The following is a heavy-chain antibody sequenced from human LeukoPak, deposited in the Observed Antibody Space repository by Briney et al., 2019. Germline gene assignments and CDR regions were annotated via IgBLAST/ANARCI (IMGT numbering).Heavy chain of an antibody. J-gene: IGHJ4*02. D-gene: IGHD3-9*01. CDR1: GDTLTELS. Sequence: GASVKVSCKVSGDTLTELSTHWVRQAPGKGLEWMGGFDPEHGEMIYAQKLQGRVTMTEDRSTDTAYMELSSLRSEDTVVYYCATGGPWDLLKYWGQGTLVTVSS. V-gene: IGHV1-24*01. CDR2: FDPEHGEM. CDR3: ATGGPWDLLKY.